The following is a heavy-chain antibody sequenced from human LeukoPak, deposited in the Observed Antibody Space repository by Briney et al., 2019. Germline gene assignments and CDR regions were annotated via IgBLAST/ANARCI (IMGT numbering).Heavy chain of an antibody. CDR2: IIPIFGTA. V-gene: IGHV1-69*05. D-gene: IGHD2-2*01. CDR1: GGTFSSYA. J-gene: IGHJ4*02. Sequence: SVKVSCKASGGTFSSYAISWVRQAPGQGLEWMGGIIPIFGTANYAQKFQGRVTITTDESTSTAYMELSSLRSEDTAVYYCARSLAGYCSSTSCYPLDYWGQGTLVTVSS. CDR3: ARSLAGYCSSTSCYPLDY.